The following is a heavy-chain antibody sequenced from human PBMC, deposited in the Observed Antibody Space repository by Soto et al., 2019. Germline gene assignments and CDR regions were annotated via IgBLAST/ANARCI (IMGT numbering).Heavy chain of an antibody. CDR3: TRDDIVLVPAAIDAFDI. CDR1: GFIFSDSS. CDR2: IRSKANSYAT. J-gene: IGHJ3*02. V-gene: IGHV3-73*01. Sequence: EVQLVESGGGLVQAGGSLKLSCAASGFIFSDSSIHWVRQASGKGLEWLGRIRSKANSYATGYAASVKGRFTISRDDSKNTAYLQMNSLKPEDTAIYYCTRDDIVLVPAAIDAFDIWGQGTTVIVSS. D-gene: IGHD2-2*01.